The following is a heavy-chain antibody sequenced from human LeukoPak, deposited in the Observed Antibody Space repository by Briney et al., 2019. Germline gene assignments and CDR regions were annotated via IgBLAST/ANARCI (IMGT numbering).Heavy chain of an antibody. CDR3: AELGITMIGGV. J-gene: IGHJ6*04. D-gene: IGHD3-10*02. CDR2: ISGSGVNT. CDR1: GFTFSSHG. V-gene: IGHV3-23*01. Sequence: GGSLRLSCAASGFTFSSHGMSWVRQAPGKGLEWVLTISGSGVNTYYADSVKGRFTISRDDVKNSLYLQMNSLRAEDTAVYYCAELGITMIGGVWGKGTTVTISS.